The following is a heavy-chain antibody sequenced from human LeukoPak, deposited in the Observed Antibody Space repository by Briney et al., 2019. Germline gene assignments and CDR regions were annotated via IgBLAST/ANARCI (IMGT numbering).Heavy chain of an antibody. J-gene: IGHJ4*02. CDR1: GYTFTNYF. CDR2: INPSGGGT. Sequence: ASVKVSCKASGYTFTNYFIHWVRQAPCQGLEWMGMINPSGGGTTYAQKFQGRVTMTRDTSTSTVYIDLSSLRSEDTALYYCARAENSGLFDYWCQGTLVTVSS. CDR3: ARAENSGLFDY. D-gene: IGHD1-14*01. V-gene: IGHV1-46*01.